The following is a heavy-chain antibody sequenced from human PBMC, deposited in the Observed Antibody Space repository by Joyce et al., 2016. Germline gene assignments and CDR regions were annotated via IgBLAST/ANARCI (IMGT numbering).Heavy chain of an antibody. J-gene: IGHJ4*02. V-gene: IGHV4-59*01. Sequence: QVQLQESGPGLVKPSETLPLTCTVSGGSIVSYYWSWIRQPRGKGLGWIGYRYYSGSTNYNPSLKSRVTISVDTSKNQFSLKLSSVTAADTAVYFCAGGLLGGPQLEFHYWGQGTLVTVSS. CDR1: GGSIVSYY. D-gene: IGHD1-1*01. CDR3: AGGLLGGPQLEFHY. CDR2: RYYSGST.